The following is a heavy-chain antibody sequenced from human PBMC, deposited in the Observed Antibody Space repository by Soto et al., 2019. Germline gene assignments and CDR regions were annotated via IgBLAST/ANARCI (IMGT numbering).Heavy chain of an antibody. CDR3: CRSGTAPMLRHNWFDP. D-gene: IGHD1-1*01. Sequence: EVQLVESGGGLVKPGGSLRLSCAASGFTFTTYDMNWVRQAPGKGLEWVSSITTTSRYIYYADSVRGRFTISRDNAKNPLVLPIDSLRAADQAVDYLCRSGTAPMLRHNWFDPWGQGTLVTVSS. V-gene: IGHV3-21*04. CDR2: ITTTSRYI. CDR1: GFTFTTYD. J-gene: IGHJ5*02.